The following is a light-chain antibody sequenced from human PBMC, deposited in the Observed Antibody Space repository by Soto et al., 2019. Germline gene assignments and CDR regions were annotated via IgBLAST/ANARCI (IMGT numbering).Light chain of an antibody. CDR1: TSSIGSNA. CDR3: ATWDDSLXAFV. J-gene: IGLJ1*01. V-gene: IGLV1-44*01. CDR2: NDD. Sequence: QSVLTQSPSASGTPGQRITIYCSGSTSSIGSNAVNWYQQFPGTDPTFLIYNDDQRPSGVPDRFSGSKSGTSASLAISGLHYEDEDDYYCATWDDSLXAFVVGTGTKVXV.